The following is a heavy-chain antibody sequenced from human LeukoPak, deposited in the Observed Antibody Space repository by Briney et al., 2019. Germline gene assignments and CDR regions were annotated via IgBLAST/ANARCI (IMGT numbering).Heavy chain of an antibody. V-gene: IGHV1-46*01. CDR3: ATRPRFTVALDY. Sequence: ASVKVSCKASGYTSTSYYMHWVRQAPGQGLEWMGIINPSGGSTSYAQKFQGRVTMTRDTSTSTVYMELSSLRSEDTAVYYCATRPRFTVALDYWGQGTLVTVSS. D-gene: IGHD6-19*01. J-gene: IGHJ4*02. CDR2: INPSGGST. CDR1: GYTSTSYY.